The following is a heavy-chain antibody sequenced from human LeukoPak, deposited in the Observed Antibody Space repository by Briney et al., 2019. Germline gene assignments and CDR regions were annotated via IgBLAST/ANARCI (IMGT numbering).Heavy chain of an antibody. CDR1: NGSINSYY. CDR2: IYYTGST. J-gene: IGHJ4*02. D-gene: IGHD3-22*01. V-gene: IGHV4-59*12. CDR3: AANYYDSSGYFEHTFDY. Sequence: SETLSLTCTVSNGSINSYYGSWIRQPPGKGLEWIGNIYYTGSTIYNLSLQSRVTISLDTSKNQFSLKLSSVTAADTAVYYCAANYYDSSGYFEHTFDYWGQGTLVTVSS.